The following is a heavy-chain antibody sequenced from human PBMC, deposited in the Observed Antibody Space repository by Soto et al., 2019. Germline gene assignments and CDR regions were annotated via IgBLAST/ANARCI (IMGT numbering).Heavy chain of an antibody. V-gene: IGHV1-46*02. CDR1: GYTFNTYY. Sequence: QVQLVQSGAEVRKPGASVKVSCKPSGYTFNTYYLHWLRQAPGQALEWMGVIHPSGGGTTYAQKFLGRVTVPRETSTTTVFMELSRLRSDDTAVYYCARGGNIAVVTASFDNWGQGTLVTVSS. CDR2: IHPSGGGT. CDR3: ARGGNIAVVTASFDN. J-gene: IGHJ4*02. D-gene: IGHD2-21*02.